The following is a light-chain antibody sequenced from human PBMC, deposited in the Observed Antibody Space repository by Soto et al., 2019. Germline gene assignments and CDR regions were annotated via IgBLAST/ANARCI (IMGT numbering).Light chain of an antibody. CDR2: KAS. J-gene: IGKJ1*01. CDR3: QQYNSYQGT. V-gene: IGKV1-5*03. CDR1: QSLSSK. Sequence: DIQMTQSPSTLSASVGDRVTITCRASQSLSSKLAWYQQKVGKAPKLLIYKASSLESGVPSRFSGTGSGTEFTLTISSLQPDDFATYYCQQYNSYQGTFGQGTKVDIK.